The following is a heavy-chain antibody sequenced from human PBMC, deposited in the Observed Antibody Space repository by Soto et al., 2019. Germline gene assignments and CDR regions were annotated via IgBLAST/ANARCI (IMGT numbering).Heavy chain of an antibody. CDR2: IYYSGSI. CDR3: AKSLWDTSGWKTDY. D-gene: IGHD6-19*01. V-gene: IGHV4-59*01. CDR1: GDSISSLY. J-gene: IGHJ4*02. Sequence: QVQLQESGPGLVKPSETLSLTCTVSGDSISSLYWSWIRQPPGKGLEWIGYIYYSGSINYNPSLKSRVTISVDPSQNQFSLRLSSVTAADTAVYYCAKSLWDTSGWKTDYWGQGTLDTVSS.